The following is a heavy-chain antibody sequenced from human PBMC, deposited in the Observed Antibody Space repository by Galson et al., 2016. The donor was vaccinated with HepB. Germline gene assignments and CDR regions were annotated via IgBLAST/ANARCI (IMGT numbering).Heavy chain of an antibody. CDR2: IYYSGST. J-gene: IGHJ5*02. V-gene: IGHV4-39*01. D-gene: IGHD2-15*01. CDR3: ARQIVVVVAATRGVDWFDP. CDR1: GGSISSSNYY. Sequence: LSLTCTVSGGSISSSNYYWGWIRQPPGKGLEWIGSIYYSGSTYYNPSLKSRVTMSVDTSKNQFSLKLNSVTAADTAVYYCARQIVVVVAATRGVDWFDPWGQGTLVTVSS.